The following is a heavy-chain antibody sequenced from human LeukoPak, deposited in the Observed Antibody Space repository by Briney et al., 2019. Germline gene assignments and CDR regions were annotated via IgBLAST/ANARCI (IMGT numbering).Heavy chain of an antibody. Sequence: GGSLRLSCAASGLSVSGNYMSWVRQAPGKWLEWVSIIYSGGSTYYADSVKGRFTISRDNSKNTLYLQVNSLRAEDTAVYYCARVQHSAFDHWGQGTLVTVSS. CDR2: IYSGGST. CDR3: ARVQHSAFDH. CDR1: GLSVSGNY. J-gene: IGHJ4*02. V-gene: IGHV3-66*01.